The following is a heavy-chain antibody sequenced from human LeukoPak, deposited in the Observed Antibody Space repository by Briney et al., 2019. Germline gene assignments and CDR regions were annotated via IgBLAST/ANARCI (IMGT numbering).Heavy chain of an antibody. CDR2: TSDDGSNK. V-gene: IGHV3-30-3*01. D-gene: IGHD5-18*01. J-gene: IGHJ4*02. CDR1: GFTFSSYA. CDR3: ASPKNTAMDTLFDY. Sequence: GGSLRLSCAASGFTFSSYAMHWVRQAPGKGLEWVAVTSDDGSNKHYADSVKGRFTISRDNSKNTQYLQMNSLRAEDTAVYYCASPKNTAMDTLFDYWGQGTLVAVSS.